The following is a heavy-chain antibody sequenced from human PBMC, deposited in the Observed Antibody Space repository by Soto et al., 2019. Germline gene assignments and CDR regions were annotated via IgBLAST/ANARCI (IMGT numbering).Heavy chain of an antibody. CDR1: GFTFDDYA. Sequence: EVQLVESGGGLVQPGRSLRLSCAASGFTFDDYAMHWVRQAPGKGLEWVSGISWNSGSIGYADSVKGRFTISRDNAKNSLYLQINSLRAEDTALYYCAKDMGKGYSSGWYGDYWGQGTLVTVSS. J-gene: IGHJ4*02. D-gene: IGHD6-19*01. CDR3: AKDMGKGYSSGWYGDY. V-gene: IGHV3-9*01. CDR2: ISWNSGSI.